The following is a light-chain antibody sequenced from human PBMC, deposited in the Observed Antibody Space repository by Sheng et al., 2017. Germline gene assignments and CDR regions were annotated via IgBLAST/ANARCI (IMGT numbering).Light chain of an antibody. V-gene: IGKV3-20*01. CDR3: QQYGISPYT. CDR1: QSVSSTY. CDR2: DTS. J-gene: IGKJ2*01. Sequence: EIVLTQSPGSLSLSPGERATLSCRASQSVSSTYLAWYQQKPGQAPRLLIYDTSSRATAIPDRFSGSGSGTDFTLTINRLEPEDFAVYYCQQYGISPYTFGQGTKLEI.